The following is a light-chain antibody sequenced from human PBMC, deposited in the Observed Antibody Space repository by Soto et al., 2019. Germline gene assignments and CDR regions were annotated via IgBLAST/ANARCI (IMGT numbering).Light chain of an antibody. CDR1: QSISSW. CDR2: DAS. Sequence: IQLTQSPSSLSASVGDRVTITCGASQSISSWLAWYQQKPGKAPKLLIYDASSLESGVPSRFSGSGSGTEFTLTISSLQPDDYASYYCQSNYILPWTFGQGTRWIS. J-gene: IGKJ1*01. V-gene: IGKV1-5*01. CDR3: QSNYILPWT.